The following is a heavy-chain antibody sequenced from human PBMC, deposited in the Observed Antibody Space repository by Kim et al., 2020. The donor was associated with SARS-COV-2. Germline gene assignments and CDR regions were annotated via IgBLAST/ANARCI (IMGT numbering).Heavy chain of an antibody. V-gene: IGHV4-34*01. Sequence: SETLSLTCAVYGGSFSGYYWSWIRQPPGKGLEWIGEINHSGSTNYNPSLKSRVTISVDTSKNQFSLKLSSVTAADTAVYYCARGHFIAATSVDYWGQGTLVTVSS. CDR2: INHSGST. J-gene: IGHJ4*02. D-gene: IGHD6-13*01. CDR1: GGSFSGYY. CDR3: ARGHFIAATSVDY.